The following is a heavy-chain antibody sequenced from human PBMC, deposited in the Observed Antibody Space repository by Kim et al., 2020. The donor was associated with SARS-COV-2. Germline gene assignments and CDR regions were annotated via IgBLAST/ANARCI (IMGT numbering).Heavy chain of an antibody. J-gene: IGHJ4*02. CDR3: AKDAPPQQLVPTFLDY. D-gene: IGHD6-13*01. CDR1: GFTFSSYA. CDR2: ISGSGGST. V-gene: IGHV3-23*01. Sequence: GGSPRLSCAASGFTFSSYAMSWVRQAPGKGLEWVSAISGSGGSTYYADSVKGRFTISRDNSKNTLYLQMNSLRAEDTAVYYCAKDAPPQQLVPTFLDYWGQGTLVTVSS.